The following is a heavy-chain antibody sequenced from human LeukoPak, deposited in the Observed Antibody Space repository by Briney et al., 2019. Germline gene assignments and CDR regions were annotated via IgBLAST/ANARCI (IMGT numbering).Heavy chain of an antibody. J-gene: IGHJ4*02. CDR2: ISGSGTNT. Sequence: RGSLRLSCAASGFTFSSYVMSWVRQSPGNGRGWGSEISGSGTNTYYADSVKGRFTISRDNSKNTLYLQMNSLRVEDTAVYYCARWYQGGYWGQGTLVTVSS. CDR1: GFTFSSYV. V-gene: IGHV3-23*01. D-gene: IGHD2-15*01. CDR3: ARWYQGGY.